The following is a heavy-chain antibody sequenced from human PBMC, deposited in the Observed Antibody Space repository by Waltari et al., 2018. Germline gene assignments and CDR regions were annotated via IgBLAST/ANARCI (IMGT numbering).Heavy chain of an antibody. V-gene: IGHV3-23*04. Sequence: EVQLVESGGGLVQPGGSLRLSCAASGFTFSSSAMSWVRQAPGKGLEWVSAISGSGGSTYYADSVKGRFTISRDNSKNTLYLQMNSLRAEDTAVYYCARGDYYYDSSGADWGQGTLVTVSS. CDR3: ARGDYYYDSSGAD. CDR1: GFTFSSSA. J-gene: IGHJ4*02. CDR2: ISGSGGST. D-gene: IGHD3-22*01.